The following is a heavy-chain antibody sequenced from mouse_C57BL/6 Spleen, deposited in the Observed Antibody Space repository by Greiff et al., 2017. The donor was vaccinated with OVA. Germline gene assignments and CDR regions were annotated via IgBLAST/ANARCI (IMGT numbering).Heavy chain of an antibody. Sequence: QVQLQQPGAELVRPGSSVKLSCKASGYTFTSYWMHWVKQRPIQGLEWIGNIDPSDSETHYNQKFKDKATLTVDKSSSTAYMQLSSLTSEDSAVYYCARWSPGTRYFDVWGTGTTVTVSS. CDR3: ARWSPGTRYFDV. CDR2: IDPSDSET. V-gene: IGHV1-52*01. J-gene: IGHJ1*03. CDR1: GYTFTSYW. D-gene: IGHD4-1*01.